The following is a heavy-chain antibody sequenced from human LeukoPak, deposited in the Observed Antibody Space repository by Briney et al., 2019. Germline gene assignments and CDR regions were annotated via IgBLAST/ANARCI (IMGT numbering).Heavy chain of an antibody. Sequence: SETLSLTCTVSGAPIPYSGPYYWSWIRQPAGKRLEYIGSVYSRGKTYYNPSLQTRVTVSLDRSRNQFSLNLYSSTAAGTAVYYCARGISTTLSHSRFDPWGQGTLVTVSS. V-gene: IGHV4-39*07. CDR3: ARGISTTLSHSRFDP. J-gene: IGHJ5*02. CDR1: GAPIPYSGPYY. CDR2: VYSRGKT. D-gene: IGHD1-1*01.